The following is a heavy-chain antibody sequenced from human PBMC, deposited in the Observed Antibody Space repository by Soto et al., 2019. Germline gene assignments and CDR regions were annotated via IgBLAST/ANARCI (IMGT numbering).Heavy chain of an antibody. V-gene: IGHV4-59*01. CDR3: ANYLYGDYWYFDL. J-gene: IGHJ2*01. CDR2: IYYSGST. Sequence: QVQLQESGPGLVKPSETLSLTCTVSGGSISSYYWSWIRQPPGKGLEWIGYIYYSGSTNYNPSLKSRVTISVDTSKNQFSLKLSSVTAADTAVSYCANYLYGDYWYFDLWGRGTLVTVSS. CDR1: GGSISSYY. D-gene: IGHD4-17*01.